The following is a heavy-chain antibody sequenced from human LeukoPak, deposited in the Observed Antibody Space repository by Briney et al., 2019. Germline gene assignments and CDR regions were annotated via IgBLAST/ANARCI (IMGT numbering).Heavy chain of an antibody. CDR2: ISGSGGST. D-gene: IGHD3-9*01. CDR3: AKKGLYYDILTGYLLFDY. V-gene: IGHV3-23*01. Sequence: GGSLRLSCAASGFTFSSYAMSWVRQAPGKGLEWVSAISGSGGSTYYADSVKRRFTISRDNSKNTLYLQMNSLRAEDTAVYYCAKKGLYYDILTGYLLFDYWGQGTLVTVSS. CDR1: GFTFSSYA. J-gene: IGHJ4*02.